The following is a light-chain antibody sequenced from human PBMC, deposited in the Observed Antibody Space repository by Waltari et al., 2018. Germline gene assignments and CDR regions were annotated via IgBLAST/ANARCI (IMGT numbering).Light chain of an antibody. V-gene: IGLV2-14*03. CDR3: SSYSSSSTLL. CDR2: DVT. CDR1: SRDVGGYNY. J-gene: IGLJ2*01. Sequence: QSALTQPASVSGSPGQSITISCTGTSRDVGGYNYVSWHQQHPGKAPTRMIYDVTKRPSGVSNRFSGSKSGNTASLTISGLQAEDEADYYCSSYSSSSTLLFGGGTKLTVL.